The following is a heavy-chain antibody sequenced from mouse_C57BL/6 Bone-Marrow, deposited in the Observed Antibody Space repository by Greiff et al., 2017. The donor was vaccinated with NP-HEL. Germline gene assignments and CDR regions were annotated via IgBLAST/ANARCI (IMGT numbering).Heavy chain of an antibody. Sequence: VQLQQSGAELVRPGASVTLSCKASGYTFTDYEMHWVKQTPVHGLEWIGAIDPETGGTAYNQKFKGKAILTADNSSSTAYMELRSLTSEDSAGYYCTRYGSSYGGFAYWGQGTLVTVSA. D-gene: IGHD1-1*01. V-gene: IGHV1-15*01. CDR1: GYTFTDYE. J-gene: IGHJ3*01. CDR2: IDPETGGT. CDR3: TRYGSSYGGFAY.